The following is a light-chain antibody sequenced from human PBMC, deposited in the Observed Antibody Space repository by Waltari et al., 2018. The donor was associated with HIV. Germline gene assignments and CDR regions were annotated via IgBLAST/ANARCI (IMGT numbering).Light chain of an antibody. Sequence: QSALTQPPSASGSPGQSVTISCTGTSTDVPIYNYVSWYQQHPGEAPKILFYEVNNLPSRVPDRFSGSKSGNTASLTVSGLQADDEADYYCTAYEGKNNLVFGGGTKLTVL. J-gene: IGLJ2*01. CDR2: EVN. CDR1: STDVPIYNY. CDR3: TAYEGKNNLV. V-gene: IGLV2-8*01.